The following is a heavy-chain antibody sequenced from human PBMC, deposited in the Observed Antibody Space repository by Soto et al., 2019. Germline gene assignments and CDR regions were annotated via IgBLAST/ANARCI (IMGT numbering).Heavy chain of an antibody. CDR3: ARPSVGYSSSGYAFDI. Sequence: QVQLVQSGAEVQKPGSSVKVSCKASGGTFSSYAISWVRQAPGQGLEWMGGIIPIFGTANYAQKFQGRVTITADESTSTAYMELSSLRSEDTAVYYCARPSVGYSSSGYAFDIWGQGTMVTVSS. J-gene: IGHJ3*02. CDR1: GGTFSSYA. V-gene: IGHV1-69*01. D-gene: IGHD6-13*01. CDR2: IIPIFGTA.